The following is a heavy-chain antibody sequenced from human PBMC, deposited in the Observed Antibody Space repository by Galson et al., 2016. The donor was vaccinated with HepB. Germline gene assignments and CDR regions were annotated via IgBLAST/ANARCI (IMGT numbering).Heavy chain of an antibody. Sequence: SLRLSCAASGFIFSNYAMSWVRQAPGKGLEWVSGISDSAGSTYFADSVKGRFTISRDNSKNTLYLQMNSLGVEDTAVYYCAKGPTLQAHFGYFDHWGQGTLVTVSS. CDR3: AKGPTLQAHFGYFDH. CDR1: GFIFSNYA. CDR2: ISDSAGST. J-gene: IGHJ4*02. V-gene: IGHV3-23*01. D-gene: IGHD3-10*01.